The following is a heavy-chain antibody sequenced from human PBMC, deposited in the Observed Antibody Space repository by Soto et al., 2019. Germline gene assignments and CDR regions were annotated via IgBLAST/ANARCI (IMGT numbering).Heavy chain of an antibody. Sequence: GGSLRLSCAASGFTFSSYSMNWVRQAPGKGLEWVSSISGSSSYIYYADSVKGRFTISRDNAKNSLYLQMNSLRAEDTAVYYCARGSPLGYCSSTSCYTGGGNYYYYGMDVWGQGTTVTVS. J-gene: IGHJ6*02. CDR3: ARGSPLGYCSSTSCYTGGGNYYYYGMDV. D-gene: IGHD2-2*02. CDR2: ISGSSSYI. CDR1: GFTFSSYS. V-gene: IGHV3-21*01.